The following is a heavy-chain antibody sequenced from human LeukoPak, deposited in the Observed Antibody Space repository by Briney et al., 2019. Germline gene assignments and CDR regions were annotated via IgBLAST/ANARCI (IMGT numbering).Heavy chain of an antibody. Sequence: SGTLSLTCAVSGGSISSSNWWSWVRQPPGKGLEWIGEIYHSGSTNYNPSLKSRVTISVDKSKDQFSLKLSSVTAADTAVYYCARVTTRFKDAFDIWGQGTMVTVSS. J-gene: IGHJ3*02. CDR1: GGSISSSNW. CDR2: IYHSGST. D-gene: IGHD4-17*01. V-gene: IGHV4-4*02. CDR3: ARVTTRFKDAFDI.